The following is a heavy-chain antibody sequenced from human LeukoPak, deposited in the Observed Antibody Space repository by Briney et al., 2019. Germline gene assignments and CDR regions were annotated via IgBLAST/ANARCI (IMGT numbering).Heavy chain of an antibody. Sequence: GASVKVSCKASGGTFSSYAISWVRQAPGQGLEWMGGIIPIFGTANYAQKFQGRVTITADESTSTAYMELSSLRSEDTAVYYCARDYGSGSYSADAFDIWGKGTMVTVSS. CDR1: GGTFSSYA. D-gene: IGHD3-10*01. J-gene: IGHJ3*02. CDR2: IIPIFGTA. CDR3: ARDYGSGSYSADAFDI. V-gene: IGHV1-69*01.